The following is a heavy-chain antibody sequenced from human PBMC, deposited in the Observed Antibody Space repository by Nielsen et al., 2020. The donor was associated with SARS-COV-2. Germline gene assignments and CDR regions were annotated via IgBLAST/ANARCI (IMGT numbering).Heavy chain of an antibody. D-gene: IGHD6-13*01. CDR3: ARGLIAAAVPRSRSLGY. J-gene: IGHJ4*02. Sequence: ASVKVSCKASGYTFTSYAMNWVRQAPGQGLEWMGWINTNTGNPTYAQGFTGRFVFSLDTSVSTAYLQISSLKAEDTAVYYCARGLIAAAVPRSRSLGYWGQGTLVTVSS. V-gene: IGHV7-4-1*02. CDR1: GYTFTSYA. CDR2: INTNTGNP.